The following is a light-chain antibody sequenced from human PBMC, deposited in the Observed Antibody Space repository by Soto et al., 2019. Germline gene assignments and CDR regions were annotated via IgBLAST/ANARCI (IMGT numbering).Light chain of an antibody. CDR2: GAS. V-gene: IGKV3-15*01. Sequence: IVMTQSPATLSVSPGERVTLSCRASQGIGITLAWYQQKPGQTPRLLIYGASTRATGIPARFSGSGSGTEFTLTIHSLQSEDYAVYYCQRYNDWPLTLGGGTKVEIK. J-gene: IGKJ4*01. CDR1: QGIGIT. CDR3: QRYNDWPLT.